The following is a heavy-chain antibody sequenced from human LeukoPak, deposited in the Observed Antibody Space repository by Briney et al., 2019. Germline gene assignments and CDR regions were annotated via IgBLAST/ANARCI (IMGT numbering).Heavy chain of an antibody. Sequence: ASVKVSCKASGYTFTTYYMHWVRQAPGQGLVWMGLINPSGGGTRYAQKFQGRVTMTRDTSTSTVYMELSSLRSEATAVYYCASGYKTVSVFDHWGQGTLVTVSS. CDR2: INPSGGGT. CDR3: ASGYKTVSVFDH. V-gene: IGHV1-46*01. J-gene: IGHJ4*02. CDR1: GYTFTTYY. D-gene: IGHD5-24*01.